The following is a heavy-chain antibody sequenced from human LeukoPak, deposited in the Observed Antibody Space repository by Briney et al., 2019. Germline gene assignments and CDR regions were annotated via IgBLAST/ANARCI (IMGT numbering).Heavy chain of an antibody. Sequence: ASVKVSCKVSGYTFTDYYMHWVQQAPGKGLEWMGLVDPEDGETIYAEKFQGRVTITADTSTDTAYMELSSLRSEDTAVYYCASLTTVTPYYFDYWGQGTLDTVSS. V-gene: IGHV1-69-2*01. CDR2: VDPEDGET. J-gene: IGHJ4*02. D-gene: IGHD4-17*01. CDR1: GYTFTDYY. CDR3: ASLTTVTPYYFDY.